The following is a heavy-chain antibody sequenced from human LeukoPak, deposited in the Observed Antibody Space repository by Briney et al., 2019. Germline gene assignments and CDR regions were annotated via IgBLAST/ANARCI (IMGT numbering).Heavy chain of an antibody. V-gene: IGHV1-2*02. J-gene: IGHJ6*03. D-gene: IGHD3-3*01. CDR3: ARDAYYDFWSGYYDYYYYYMDV. Sequence: ASVKVSGKASGYTFTVYYMHWVRQAPGQGLEWMGWINPNSGGTNYAQKFQGRVTMTRDTSISTAYMELSRLRSDDTAVYYCARDAYYDFWSGYYDYYYYYMDVWGKGTTVTVSS. CDR2: INPNSGGT. CDR1: GYTFTVYY.